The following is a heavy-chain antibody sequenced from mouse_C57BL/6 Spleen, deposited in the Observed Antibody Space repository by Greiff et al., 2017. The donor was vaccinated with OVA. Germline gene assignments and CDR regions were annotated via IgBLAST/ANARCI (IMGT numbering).Heavy chain of an antibody. CDR1: GYAFSSSW. D-gene: IGHD2-3*01. V-gene: IGHV1-82*01. CDR2: IYPGDGDT. J-gene: IGHJ2*01. Sequence: QVQLKESGPELVKPGASVKISCKASGYAFSSSWMNWVKQRPGKGLEWIGRIYPGDGDTNYNGKFKGKATLTADKSSSTAYMQLSSLTSEDSAVYFCARSYDGIDYWGQGTTLTVSS. CDR3: ARSYDGIDY.